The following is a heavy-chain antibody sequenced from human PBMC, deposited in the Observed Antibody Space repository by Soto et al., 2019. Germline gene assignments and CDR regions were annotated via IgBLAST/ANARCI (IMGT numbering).Heavy chain of an antibody. CDR1: GGSITTAGYS. J-gene: IGHJ6*02. V-gene: IGHV4-30-2*01. CDR2: VYHTGNA. Sequence: LSLTCTVSGGSITTAGYSWSWIRQPPGKALEWIGYVYHTGNAYPKPSLKSRVTISLDRSKNQFSLKMTSVTAADTALYYCASRPFYYYGLDVWGQGTTVPVSS. CDR3: ASRPFYYYGLDV.